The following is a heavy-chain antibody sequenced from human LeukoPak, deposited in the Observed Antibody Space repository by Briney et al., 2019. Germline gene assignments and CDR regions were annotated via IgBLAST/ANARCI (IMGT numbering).Heavy chain of an antibody. D-gene: IGHD3-22*01. V-gene: IGHV3-23*01. Sequence: GGSLRLSCAASGFTLSSYAMSWVRQAPGKGLEWVSAISGSGGSTYYADSVKGRFTISRDNSKNTLYLQMNSLRAEDTAVYYCAKVRNYDSSGYYYVNSYYFDYWGQGTLVTVSS. CDR1: GFTLSSYA. J-gene: IGHJ4*02. CDR3: AKVRNYDSSGYYYVNSYYFDY. CDR2: ISGSGGST.